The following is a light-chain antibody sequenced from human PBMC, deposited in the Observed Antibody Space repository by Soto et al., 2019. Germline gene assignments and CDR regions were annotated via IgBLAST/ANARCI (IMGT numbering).Light chain of an antibody. V-gene: IGKV3-11*01. CDR3: HQLYNWPRDT. CDR1: QSVSSY. J-gene: IGKJ5*01. CDR2: DVS. Sequence: EIVLTQYPGTLSLSPGGRATLSCRASQSVSSYLALYQQKPGQPPRLLIYDVSNRATGIPARFSGSGSGTDFTLTITSLEPEDFAVYFCHQLYNWPRDTFGQGTRLDI.